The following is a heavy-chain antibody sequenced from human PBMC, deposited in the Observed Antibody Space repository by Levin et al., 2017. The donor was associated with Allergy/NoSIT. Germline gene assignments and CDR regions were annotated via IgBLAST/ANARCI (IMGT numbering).Heavy chain of an antibody. CDR3: AGYCSHGSCSSHFDF. CDR1: GGSMTNYY. D-gene: IGHD2-15*01. J-gene: IGHJ4*02. V-gene: IGHV4-59*01. Sequence: SETLSLTCTVSGGSMTNYYWSWIRQPPGKGLEWIGYVFYSGGTKFNPSLKSRLTISVDTSKSQFSLKLTSVTAADTAVYYCAGYCSHGSCSSHFDFWGRGTLVSVS. CDR2: VFYSGGT.